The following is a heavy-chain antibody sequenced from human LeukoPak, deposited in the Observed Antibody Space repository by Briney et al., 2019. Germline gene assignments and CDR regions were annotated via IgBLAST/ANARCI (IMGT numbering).Heavy chain of an antibody. D-gene: IGHD2-8*01. Sequence: SETLSLTCTVSGGSISSGGYYWSWIRQHPGKGVEWIGYIYYSGSTYYNPSLKSRVTISVDTSKNQFSLKLSSVTAADTAVYYCARDHTLTTGVTKFGPWGQGTLVTVSS. CDR3: ARDHTLTTGVTKFGP. J-gene: IGHJ5*02. V-gene: IGHV4-31*03. CDR1: GGSISSGGYY. CDR2: IYYSGST.